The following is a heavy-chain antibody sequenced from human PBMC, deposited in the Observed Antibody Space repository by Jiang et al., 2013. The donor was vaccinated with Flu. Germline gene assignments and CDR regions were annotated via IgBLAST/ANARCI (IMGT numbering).Heavy chain of an antibody. CDR3: ARGDLRGGFYYYYGMDV. Sequence: SGAEVKKPGSSVKVSCKASGGTFSSYAISWVRQAPGQGLEWMGGIIPIFGTANYAQKFQGRVTITADESTSTAYMELSSLRSEDTAVYYCARGDLRGGFYYYYGMDVWGQGTTVTVSS. CDR1: GGTFSSYA. D-gene: IGHD3-16*01. CDR2: IIPIFGTA. J-gene: IGHJ6*02. V-gene: IGHV1-69*01.